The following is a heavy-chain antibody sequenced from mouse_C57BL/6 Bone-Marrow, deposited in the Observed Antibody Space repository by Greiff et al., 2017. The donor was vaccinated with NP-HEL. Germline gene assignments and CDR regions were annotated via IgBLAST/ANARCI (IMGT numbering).Heavy chain of an antibody. V-gene: IGHV1-50*01. CDR3: ARSITGPDY. CDR2: IDPSDSYT. J-gene: IGHJ2*01. CDR1: GYTFTSYW. Sequence: VQLQQPGAELVKPGASVKLSCKASGYTFTSYWMQWVKQRPGQGLEWIGEIDPSDSYTNYNQKFKGKATLTVDTSSSTAYMQLSSLTSEDSAVYYCARSITGPDYWGQGTTLTVSS. D-gene: IGHD4-1*01.